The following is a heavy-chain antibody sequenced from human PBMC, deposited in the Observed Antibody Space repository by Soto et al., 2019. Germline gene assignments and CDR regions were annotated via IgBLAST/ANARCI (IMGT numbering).Heavy chain of an antibody. D-gene: IGHD4-17*01. CDR2: IYHSGST. J-gene: IGHJ4*02. Sequence: SETLSLTCAVSGGSIGSGGYSWSWIRQPPGKGLEWIGYIYHSGSTYYNPSLKSRVTISVDRSKNQFSLKLSSVTAADTSVHYCARSRTTVTSYDYWGQGTLDTGSS. V-gene: IGHV4-30-2*01. CDR3: ARSRTTVTSYDY. CDR1: GGSIGSGGYS.